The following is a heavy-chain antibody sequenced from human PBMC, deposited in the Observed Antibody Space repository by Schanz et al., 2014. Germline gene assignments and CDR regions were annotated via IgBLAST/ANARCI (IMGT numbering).Heavy chain of an antibody. D-gene: IGHD6-6*01. CDR3: ARRIAARSGVGYDYHYGMDV. CDR1: GSINSYY. J-gene: IGHJ6*02. V-gene: IGHV4-59*01. CDR2: ISYSGST. Sequence: QVQLQESGPGLVKPSETLSLNCRISGSINSYYWSWIRQPPGKGLEWIGYISYSGSTNYNPSLRXXVTISLDRARNQFSLNLRTVTAADTAIYYCARRIAARSGVGYDYHYGMDVWGQGTTVIVSS.